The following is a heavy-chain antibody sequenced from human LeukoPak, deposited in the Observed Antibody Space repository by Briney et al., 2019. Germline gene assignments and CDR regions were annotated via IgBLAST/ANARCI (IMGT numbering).Heavy chain of an antibody. Sequence: GGSLRLPCAASGFTFDDYAMHWVRQAPGKGLGWVSLISGDGGSTYYADSVKGRFTISRDNSKNSLYLQMNSLRTEDTALYYCAKVLTRGDGYNNYFDYWGQGTLVTVSS. CDR2: ISGDGGST. D-gene: IGHD5-24*01. CDR3: AKVLTRGDGYNNYFDY. V-gene: IGHV3-43*02. CDR1: GFTFDDYA. J-gene: IGHJ4*02.